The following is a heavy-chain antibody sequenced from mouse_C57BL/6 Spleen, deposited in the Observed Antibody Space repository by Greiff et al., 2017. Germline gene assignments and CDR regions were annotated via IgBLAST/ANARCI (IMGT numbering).Heavy chain of an antibody. CDR1: GYTFTSYS. CDR2: INPGSGYT. Sequence: VQVDESGAELAKPGASVKLSCTASGYTFTSYSMHWVKQGPGQGLEWIGYINPGSGYTKYNQKFKDKATVTADKSASTAYMQLSRLTYEDSSVYYCAKNYGNSYWYFDGWGTGTTVTVYS. J-gene: IGHJ1*03. CDR3: AKNYGNSYWYFDG. V-gene: IGHV1-7*01. D-gene: IGHD2-1*01.